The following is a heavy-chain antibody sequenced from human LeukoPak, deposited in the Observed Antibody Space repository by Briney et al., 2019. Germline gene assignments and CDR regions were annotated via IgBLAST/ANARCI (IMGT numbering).Heavy chain of an antibody. J-gene: IGHJ5*02. CDR1: GGSFSGYY. D-gene: IGHD2-2*01. V-gene: IGHV4-34*01. Sequence: SETLSLTCAVYGGSFSGYYWSWIRQPPEKGLEWIGEINHSGSTNYNPSLKSRVTISVDASKNQFSLKLSSVTAADTAVYYCARDIVVVPAAIRGRWFDPWGQGTLVTVSS. CDR3: ARDIVVVPAAIRGRWFDP. CDR2: INHSGST.